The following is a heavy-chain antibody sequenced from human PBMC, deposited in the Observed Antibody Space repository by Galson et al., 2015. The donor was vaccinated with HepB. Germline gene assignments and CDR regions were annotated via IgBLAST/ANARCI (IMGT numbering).Heavy chain of an antibody. CDR1: GFTFSSYS. CDR3: ARSYCSGGSCYSGDVYDI. CDR2: ISSSSSYI. J-gene: IGHJ3*02. Sequence: SLRLSCAASGFTFSSYSMNWVRQAPGKGLEWVSSISSSSSYIYYADSVKGRFTISRDNAKNSLYLQMNSLRAEDTAVYYCARSYCSGGSCYSGDVYDIWGQGTMVTVSS. D-gene: IGHD2-15*01. V-gene: IGHV3-21*01.